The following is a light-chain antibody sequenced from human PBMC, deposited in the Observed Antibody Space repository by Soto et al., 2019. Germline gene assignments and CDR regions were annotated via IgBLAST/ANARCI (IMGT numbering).Light chain of an antibody. V-gene: IGLV2-14*03. CDR1: SSDVGGSNY. J-gene: IGLJ2*01. CDR3: SSYTSSAPGVL. Sequence: QSALTQPDSVSGSPGQSITIACSGTSSDVGGSNYVSWYQQHPGEAPKLMIYDVSYRPSGVSNRFSGSKSANTASLTISGLQAEDEADYYCSSYTSSAPGVLFGGGTKVTVL. CDR2: DVS.